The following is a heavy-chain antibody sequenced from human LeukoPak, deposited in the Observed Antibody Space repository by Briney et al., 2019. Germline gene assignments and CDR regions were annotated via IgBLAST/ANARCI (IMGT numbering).Heavy chain of an antibody. V-gene: IGHV4-34*01. CDR3: ARDSTVTRDTLFDY. Sequence: SETLSLTCAVYGGSFSGYYWSWIRQPRGKGLEWIGEINHSGSTNYNPSLKSRVTISVDTSKNQFSLKLSSVTAADTAVYYCARDSTVTRDTLFDYWGQGTLVTVSS. J-gene: IGHJ4*02. CDR2: INHSGST. D-gene: IGHD4-17*01. CDR1: GGSFSGYY.